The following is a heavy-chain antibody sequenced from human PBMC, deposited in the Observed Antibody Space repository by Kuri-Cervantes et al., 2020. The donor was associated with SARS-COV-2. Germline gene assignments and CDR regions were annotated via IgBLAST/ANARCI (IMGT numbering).Heavy chain of an antibody. Sequence: GGSLRLSCAASGFTFSSSAMRWVRQAPGKGLEWVSAISGSGSSTYYADSVKGRFTISRDNSKNTLYLQMSSLRAEDTAVYYCASDLRLGKSLDYWGQGTLVTVSS. V-gene: IGHV3-23*01. CDR3: ASDLRLGKSLDY. CDR1: GFTFSSSA. CDR2: ISGSGSST. J-gene: IGHJ4*02. D-gene: IGHD7-27*01.